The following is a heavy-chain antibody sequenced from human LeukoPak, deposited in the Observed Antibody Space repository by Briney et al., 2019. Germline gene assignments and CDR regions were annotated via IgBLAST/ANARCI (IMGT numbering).Heavy chain of an antibody. CDR1: GYIFTSYW. CDR3: PRRADILTGYSSYDS. J-gene: IGHJ5*01. Sequence: AESLKISCKGSGYIFTSYWIAWVRQMPRQDLQWLGIIDPGDSDTRYSPSFQGHVTISADKSINTAYLQWTSLKASDTDIYYCPRRADILTGYSSYDSWGQGTLVSVSS. V-gene: IGHV5-51*01. D-gene: IGHD3-9*01. CDR2: IDPGDSDT.